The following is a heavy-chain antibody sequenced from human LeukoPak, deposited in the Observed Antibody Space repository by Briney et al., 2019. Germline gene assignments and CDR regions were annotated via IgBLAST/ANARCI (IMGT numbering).Heavy chain of an antibody. CDR2: INHSGST. V-gene: IGHV4-61*10. D-gene: IGHD4/OR15-4a*01. J-gene: IGHJ6*03. CDR1: GDSISSGIYY. Sequence: SETLSLTCTVSGDSISSGIYYWSWIRQPAGKGLEWIGEINHSGSTNYNPSLKSRVTISVDTSKNQFSLKLSSVTAADTAVYYCARTPNYPLYYYYYYMDVWGKGTTVTVSS. CDR3: ARTPNYPLYYYYYYMDV.